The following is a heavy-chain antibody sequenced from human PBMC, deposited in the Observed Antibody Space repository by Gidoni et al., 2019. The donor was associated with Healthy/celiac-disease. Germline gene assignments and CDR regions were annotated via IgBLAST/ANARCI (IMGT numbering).Heavy chain of an antibody. V-gene: IGHV4-39*01. CDR3: ARHRNYYGSGSLFYYYYGMDV. CDR1: GGSISSSSYY. D-gene: IGHD3-10*01. CDR2: IYYSGST. Sequence: QLQLQESGPGLVKPSETLSLTCTVSGGSISSSSYYWGWIRQPPGKGLEWIGSIYYSGSTYYNPSLKSRVTISVDTSKNQFSLKLSSVTAADTAVYYCARHRNYYGSGSLFYYYYGMDVWGQGTTVTVSS. J-gene: IGHJ6*02.